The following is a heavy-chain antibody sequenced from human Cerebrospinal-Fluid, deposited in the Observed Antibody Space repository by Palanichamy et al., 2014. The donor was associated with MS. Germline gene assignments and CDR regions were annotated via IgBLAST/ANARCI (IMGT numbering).Heavy chain of an antibody. CDR2: IIPMFSIV. CDR3: ARVLRREGYNSYYYNGMDV. D-gene: IGHD5-24*01. J-gene: IGHJ6*02. V-gene: IGHV1-69*01. CDR1: GGTFNSEA. Sequence: QVQLVQSGAEVKKPGSSVKVSCKTSGGTFNSEAISWVRQAPGQGLQWMGGIIPMFSIVNYAQKFQGRVTITADESTSTADMELSSLRSEDTAVYYCARVLRREGYNSYYYNGMDVWGQGTTVTVSS.